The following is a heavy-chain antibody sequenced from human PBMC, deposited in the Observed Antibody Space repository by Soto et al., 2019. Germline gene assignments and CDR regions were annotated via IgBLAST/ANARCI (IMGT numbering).Heavy chain of an antibody. D-gene: IGHD3-10*01. Sequence: GGSLRLSCAASGFTFSSYDMHWVRQATGKGLEWVSAIGTAGDTYYPGSVKGRFTISRENAKNSLYLQMNSLRAGDTAVYYCARGPHYYGSGSYDGGLYYYYYYMDVWGKGTTVTVSS. CDR1: GFTFSSYD. J-gene: IGHJ6*03. CDR2: IGTAGDT. V-gene: IGHV3-13*01. CDR3: ARGPHYYGSGSYDGGLYYYYYYMDV.